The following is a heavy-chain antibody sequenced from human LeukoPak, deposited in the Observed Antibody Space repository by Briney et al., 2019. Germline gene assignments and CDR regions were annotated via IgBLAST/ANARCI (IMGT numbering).Heavy chain of an antibody. V-gene: IGHV1-18*01. CDR3: ARSGVVGATNWFDP. J-gene: IGHJ5*02. D-gene: IGHD1-26*01. CDR2: ISAYNGNT. Sequence: ASVKVSCKASGYTFTSYGISWARQAPGQGLEWMGWISAYNGNTNYAQKLQGRVTMTTDTSTSIAYMELRGLRSDDTAVYYCARSGVVGATNWFDPWGQGTLVTVSS. CDR1: GYTFTSYG.